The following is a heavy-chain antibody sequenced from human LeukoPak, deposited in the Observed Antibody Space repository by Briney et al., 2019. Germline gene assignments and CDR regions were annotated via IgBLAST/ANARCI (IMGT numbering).Heavy chain of an antibody. V-gene: IGHV3-48*04. CDR3: ARTAYYYDSSGYDDAFDI. Sequence: GGSLRLSCAASGLTFSSYGMHWVRQAPGKGLEWVSHISRSGSIIYNADSVKGRFTISRDNAKNSLYLQMSSLRAEDTAVYYCARTAYYYDSSGYDDAFDIWGQGTMVTVSS. J-gene: IGHJ3*02. CDR1: GLTFSSYG. CDR2: ISRSGSII. D-gene: IGHD3-22*01.